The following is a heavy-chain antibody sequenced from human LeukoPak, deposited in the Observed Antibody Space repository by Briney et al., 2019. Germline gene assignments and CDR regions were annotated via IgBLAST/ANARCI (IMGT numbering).Heavy chain of an antibody. Sequence: TSETLSLTCAVYGGSFSGYYWSWIRQPPGKGLEWIGEINHSGSTNYNPSLKSRVTISVDTSKNQFSLKLSSVTAADTAVYYCASLVTLPGPIDYWGQGTLVTVSS. J-gene: IGHJ4*02. V-gene: IGHV4-34*01. CDR3: ASLVTLPGPIDY. CDR1: GGSFSGYY. D-gene: IGHD2-21*02. CDR2: INHSGST.